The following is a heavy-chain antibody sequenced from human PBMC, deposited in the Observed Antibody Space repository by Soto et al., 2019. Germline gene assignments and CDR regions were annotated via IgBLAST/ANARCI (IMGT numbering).Heavy chain of an antibody. D-gene: IGHD6-13*01. J-gene: IGHJ6*03. Sequence: SETLSLTCTVSGGSISSYYWSWIRQPPGKGLEWIGYIYYSGSTNYNPSLKSRVTISVDTSKNQFSLKLGSVTAADTAVYYCARQAAAGPNYYYYMDVWGKGTTVTVSS. V-gene: IGHV4-59*08. CDR1: GGSISSYY. CDR3: ARQAAAGPNYYYYMDV. CDR2: IYYSGST.